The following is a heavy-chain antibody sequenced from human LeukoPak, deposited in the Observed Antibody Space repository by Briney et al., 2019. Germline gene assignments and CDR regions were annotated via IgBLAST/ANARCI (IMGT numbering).Heavy chain of an antibody. J-gene: IGHJ4*02. V-gene: IGHV3-11*04. CDR3: ARFRGGSSGWYTNDY. D-gene: IGHD6-19*01. CDR1: GFTFSDYY. Sequence: GGSLRLSCAASGFTFSDYYMSWIRQAPGKGLEYVSLISSSGSTKYYAGSVKGRFTISRDNAKNSLYLLMNSLRAEDTAVYYCARFRGGSSGWYTNDYWGQGTLVTVSS. CDR2: ISSSGSTK.